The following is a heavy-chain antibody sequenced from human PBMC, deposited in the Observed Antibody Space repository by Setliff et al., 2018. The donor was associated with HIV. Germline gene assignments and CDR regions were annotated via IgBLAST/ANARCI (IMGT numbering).Heavy chain of an antibody. CDR3: ASKVYCTNGVCLDAFDT. CDR2: INAGSGNT. D-gene: IGHD2-8*01. CDR1: GYTFTTYA. J-gene: IGHJ3*02. Sequence: ASVKVSCKASGYTFTTYAIHWVRQAPGQRLEWMGWINAGSGNTKYSQKFQGRVTMTRDTSISTAYMELRRLRSDDTAVYYCASKVYCTNGVCLDAFDTWGQGTMVTVSS. V-gene: IGHV1-3*01.